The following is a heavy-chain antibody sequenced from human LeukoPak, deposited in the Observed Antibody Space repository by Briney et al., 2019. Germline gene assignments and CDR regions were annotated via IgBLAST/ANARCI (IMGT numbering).Heavy chain of an antibody. D-gene: IGHD2-2*01. CDR3: TTDAIVVVPAAIEYLFDY. J-gene: IGHJ4*02. V-gene: IGHV3-15*01. Sequence: GGSLRLSCAASGFTFSNAWMSWVRQAPGKGLEWVGRIKSKTDGGTTDYAAPVKGRFTISRDDSKNTLYLQMNSLKTEDTAVYYCTTDAIVVVPAAIEYLFDYWGQGTLVTVSS. CDR2: IKSKTDGGTT. CDR1: GFTFSNAW.